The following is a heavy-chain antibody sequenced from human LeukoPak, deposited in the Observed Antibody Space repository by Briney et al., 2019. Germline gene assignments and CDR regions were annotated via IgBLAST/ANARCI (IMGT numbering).Heavy chain of an antibody. V-gene: IGHV1-69-2*01. Sequence: ATVKISCKVSGYTFTDYYMHWVQQAPGKGLEWMGLVDPEDGETIYEEKFQGRVTITADTSNDTAYMELSSLRSEDTAVYYCATGPAAIKGEYWFDPWGQGTLVTVSS. CDR3: ATGPAAIKGEYWFDP. J-gene: IGHJ5*02. D-gene: IGHD2-2*02. CDR1: GYTFTDYY. CDR2: VDPEDGET.